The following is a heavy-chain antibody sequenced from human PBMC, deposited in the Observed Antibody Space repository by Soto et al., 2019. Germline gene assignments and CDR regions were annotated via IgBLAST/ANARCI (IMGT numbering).Heavy chain of an antibody. CDR2: IYPGDSDT. Sequence: GESLKISCKGSGYSFTSYWIGWVRQMPGKGLEWMGIIYPGDSDTRYSPSFQGQVTISADKSISTAYLQWSSLKASDTAMYYCARQVSSSWATVNWNDVVPYFDYWGQGTLVTVSS. J-gene: IGHJ4*02. D-gene: IGHD1-20*01. V-gene: IGHV5-51*01. CDR1: GYSFTSYW. CDR3: ARQVSSSWATVNWNDVVPYFDY.